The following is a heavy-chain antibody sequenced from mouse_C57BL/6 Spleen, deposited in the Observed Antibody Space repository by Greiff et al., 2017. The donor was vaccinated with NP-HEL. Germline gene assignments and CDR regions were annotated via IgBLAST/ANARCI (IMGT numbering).Heavy chain of an antibody. J-gene: IGHJ2*01. Sequence: EVQLQQSGPGLVKPSQSLSLTCSVTGYSITSCYYWNWIRQFPGNKLEWMGYISYDGSNNYNPSLKNRISITRDTSKNQFFLKLNSVTTEDTATYYCARDYYGSRVDYWGQGTTLTVSS. D-gene: IGHD1-1*01. CDR3: ARDYYGSRVDY. CDR1: GYSITSCYY. V-gene: IGHV3-6*01. CDR2: ISYDGSN.